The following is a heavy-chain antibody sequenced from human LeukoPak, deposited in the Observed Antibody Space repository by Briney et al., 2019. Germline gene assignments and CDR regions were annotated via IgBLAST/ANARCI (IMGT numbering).Heavy chain of an antibody. D-gene: IGHD3-3*01. CDR1: GFTFSGYG. V-gene: IGHV3-33*06. Sequence: GGSLRLSCAASGFTFSGYGMHWVRQAPGKGLEWVAVIWYDGSNKYYADSVKGRFTISRDNSKNTLYLQMNSLRAEDTAVYYCAKVTKRYYDFWSGYLPPYYYMDVWGKGTTVRVSS. J-gene: IGHJ6*03. CDR3: AKVTKRYYDFWSGYLPPYYYMDV. CDR2: IWYDGSNK.